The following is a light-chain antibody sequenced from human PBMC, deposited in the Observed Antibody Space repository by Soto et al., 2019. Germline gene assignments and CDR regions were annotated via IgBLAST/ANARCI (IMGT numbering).Light chain of an antibody. CDR1: QSVRSF. CDR2: DAS. CDR3: QQRFDWPIT. Sequence: EIVLTQSPATLSLSPGERATLSCRASQSVRSFLAWYQQKPGQAPRLLIYDASNRATDIPARFSGSGSGTDFTLTISSLEPEDFAVYYCQQRFDWPITFGQGTRLEMK. J-gene: IGKJ5*01. V-gene: IGKV3-11*01.